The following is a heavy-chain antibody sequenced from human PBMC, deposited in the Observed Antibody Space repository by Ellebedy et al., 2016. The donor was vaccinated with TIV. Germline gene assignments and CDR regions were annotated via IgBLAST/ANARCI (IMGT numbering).Heavy chain of an antibody. Sequence: MPSETLSFTCAVYGGSFSGYYWSWIRQPPGKGLEWIGEINHSGSTNYNPSLKSRVTVSVDTSKNQFSLKLSSVTAADTAVYYCARVDLINDSSGYYNSPFDYGMDAWGQGTTVTVSS. CDR1: GGSFSGYY. CDR2: INHSGST. CDR3: ARVDLINDSSGYYNSPFDYGMDA. D-gene: IGHD3-22*01. J-gene: IGHJ6*02. V-gene: IGHV4-34*01.